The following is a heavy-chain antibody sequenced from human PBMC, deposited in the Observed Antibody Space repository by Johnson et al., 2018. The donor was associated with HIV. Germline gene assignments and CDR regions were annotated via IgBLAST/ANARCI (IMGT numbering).Heavy chain of an antibody. CDR3: ARGRVRGPAAFDI. V-gene: IGHV3-7*02. Sequence: VQLVESGGGLVQPGGSLRLSCAASGFTFSSYWMSWVRQAPGKGLEWVANIKQDGSEKYYVDSVKGRFTISRDNSKNTLFLQMNSLRPEDTAIYYCARGRVRGPAAFDIWGQGTVVTVSS. J-gene: IGHJ3*02. CDR1: GFTFSSYW. CDR2: IKQDGSEK.